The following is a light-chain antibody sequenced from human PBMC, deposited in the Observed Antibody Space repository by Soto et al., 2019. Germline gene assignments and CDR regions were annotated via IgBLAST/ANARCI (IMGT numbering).Light chain of an antibody. J-gene: IGLJ2*01. Sequence: QSALTQPDSVSGSPGQSITISCTGTSSDVGGYNYVSWYQQHPGKAPKLMIYEVSNRPSGVSNRFSGSKSGNTASLTISGLQAEAEAEYYCSSYTSSSTLVFGGGTKLTVL. V-gene: IGLV2-14*01. CDR2: EVS. CDR1: SSDVGGYNY. CDR3: SSYTSSSTLV.